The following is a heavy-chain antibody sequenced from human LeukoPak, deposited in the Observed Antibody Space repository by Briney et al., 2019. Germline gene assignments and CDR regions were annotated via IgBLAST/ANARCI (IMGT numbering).Heavy chain of an antibody. V-gene: IGHV4-61*02. CDR2: IYTSGST. D-gene: IGHD6-13*01. CDR1: GGSISSGSYY. J-gene: IGHJ4*02. Sequence: SQTLSLTCTVSGGSISSGSYYWSWIRQPAGKGLEWIGRIYTSGSTNYNPSLKSRVTISVDTSKNQFSLKLSSVTAADTAVYYCARALAYSSSWYDYWGRGTLVTVSS. CDR3: ARALAYSSSWYDY.